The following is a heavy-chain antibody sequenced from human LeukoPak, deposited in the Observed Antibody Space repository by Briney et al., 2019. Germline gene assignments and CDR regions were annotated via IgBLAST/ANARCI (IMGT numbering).Heavy chain of an antibody. V-gene: IGHV4-34*01. CDR2: INHSGST. CDR1: GGSFSGYY. J-gene: IGHJ5*02. D-gene: IGHD6-13*01. CDR3: ARAGENPIAAASGRVLNWFDP. Sequence: SETLSPTCAVYGGSFSGYYWSWIRQPPGKGLEWIGEINHSGSTNYNPSPKSRVTISVDTSKNQFSLKLSSVTAADTAVYYCARAGENPIAAASGRVLNWFDPWGQGTLVTVSS.